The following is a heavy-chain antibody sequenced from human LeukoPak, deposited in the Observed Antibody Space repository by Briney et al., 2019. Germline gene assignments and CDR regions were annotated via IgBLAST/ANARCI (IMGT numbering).Heavy chain of an antibody. CDR3: AKDLGSSGWYIDY. J-gene: IGHJ4*02. D-gene: IGHD6-19*01. V-gene: IGHV3-23*01. CDR1: GFTFSSYA. Sequence: GGSLRLSCAAPGFTFSSYAVYWVRQAPGRGLEWVSSNSGGSTYYADSVKGRFTISRDNSKNTLYLQMNSLRAEDTAVYYCAKDLGSSGWYIDYWGQGTLVTVSS. CDR2: NSGGST.